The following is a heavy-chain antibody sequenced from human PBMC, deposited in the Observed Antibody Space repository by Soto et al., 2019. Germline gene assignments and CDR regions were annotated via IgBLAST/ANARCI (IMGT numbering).Heavy chain of an antibody. D-gene: IGHD3-10*01. J-gene: IGHJ6*02. CDR3: AIPGEGLLWFGDRDYYYYGMDV. CDR2: ISGSGGST. CDR1: GFTFSSYA. Sequence: PVGSRRLSCAASGFTFSSYAMRWVRQAPGKGLEWVSAISGSGGSTYYADSVKGRFTISRDNSKNTLYLQMNSLRAEDTAVYYCAIPGEGLLWFGDRDYYYYGMDVWGQGTTVTVSS. V-gene: IGHV3-23*01.